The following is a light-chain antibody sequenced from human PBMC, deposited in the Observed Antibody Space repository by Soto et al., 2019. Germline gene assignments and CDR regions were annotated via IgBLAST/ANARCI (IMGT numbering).Light chain of an antibody. CDR1: QSISSY. J-gene: IGKJ1*01. V-gene: IGKV1-5*01. CDR2: AAS. Sequence: DIQMTQSPSSLSASVGDGVTITCRASQSISSYVSWYQQKPGKAPKLLIYAASTLQGGVPSRFSGSGSGTEFTLTISSLQPDDFATYYCQQYNSHWTFGQGTKVDIK. CDR3: QQYNSHWT.